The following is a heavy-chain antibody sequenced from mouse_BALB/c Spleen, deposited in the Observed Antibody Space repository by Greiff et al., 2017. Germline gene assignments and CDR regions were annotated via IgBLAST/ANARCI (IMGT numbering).Heavy chain of an antibody. CDR2: IDPANGNT. J-gene: IGHJ4*01. CDR1: GFNIKDTY. CDR3: ARMEVRRRDLAMDY. Sequence: EVKLEESGAELVKPGASVKLSCTASGFNIKDTYMHWVKQRPEQGLEWIGRIDPANGNTKYDPKFQGKATITADTSSNTAYLQLSSLTSEDTAVYYCARMEVRRRDLAMDYWGQGTSVTVSS. V-gene: IGHV14-3*02. D-gene: IGHD2-14*01.